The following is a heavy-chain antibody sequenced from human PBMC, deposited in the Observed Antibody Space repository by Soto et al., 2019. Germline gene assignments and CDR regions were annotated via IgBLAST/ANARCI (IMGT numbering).Heavy chain of an antibody. D-gene: IGHD6-19*01. CDR1: GGSISSYY. J-gene: IGHJ4*01. CDR3: ARVHVMVVAGSTFDY. V-gene: IGHV4-38-2*02. Sequence: SETLSLTCTVSGGSISSYYWAWIRQPPGKGPEWIASIYHGGTTFYNPSLKSRITISVDTSNNQFSLKLTSVTAADTAVYYCARVHVMVVAGSTFDYWGHGTLVTVSS. CDR2: IYHGGTT.